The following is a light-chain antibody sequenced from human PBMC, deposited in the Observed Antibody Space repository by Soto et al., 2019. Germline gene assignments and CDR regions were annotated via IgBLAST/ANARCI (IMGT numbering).Light chain of an antibody. CDR1: QSVSNNY. Sequence: EIVLSQSPGTLSLSPGERATLSCRASQSVSNNYLAWYQQKPGQAPRLLIYDASNRATGIPARFSGSGSGTDFTLTISSLEPEDFAVYYCQQRSNWPRTFGQGTKV. CDR3: QQRSNWPRT. J-gene: IGKJ1*01. CDR2: DAS. V-gene: IGKV3-11*01.